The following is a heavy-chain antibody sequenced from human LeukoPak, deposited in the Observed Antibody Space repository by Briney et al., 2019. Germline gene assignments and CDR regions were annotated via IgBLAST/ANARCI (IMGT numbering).Heavy chain of an antibody. CDR1: GFTVSSNY. CDR3: AKGGESSGYYGGPDY. J-gene: IGHJ4*02. Sequence: GGSLRLSCAASGFTVSSNYMSWVRQAPGKGLEWLSIIYSDGSTYYADSVKGRFSISRDNSKNTLYLQMNSLRAEDTAVYYCAKGGESSGYYGGPDYWGQGILVTVSS. V-gene: IGHV3-53*05. CDR2: IYSDGST. D-gene: IGHD3-22*01.